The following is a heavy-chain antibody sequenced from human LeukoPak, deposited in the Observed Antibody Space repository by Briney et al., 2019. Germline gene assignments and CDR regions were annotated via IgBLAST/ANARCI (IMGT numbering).Heavy chain of an antibody. CDR2: INPSGGST. D-gene: IGHD2-8*01. J-gene: IGHJ5*02. Sequence: ASVKVSCKASGYTFTSYYMHWVRQAPGQGLEWMGIINPSGGSTSYAQKFQGRVTMTRDTSTSTVYMELSSLRSEDTAVYYCARAGIPGYCTNVTCSNWLDPWGQGTLVTVSS. V-gene: IGHV1-46*01. CDR3: ARAGIPGYCTNVTCSNWLDP. CDR1: GYTFTSYY.